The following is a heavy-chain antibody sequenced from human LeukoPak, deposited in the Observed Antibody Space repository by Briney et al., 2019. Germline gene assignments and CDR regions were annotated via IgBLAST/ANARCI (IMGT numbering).Heavy chain of an antibody. CDR3: ARDGPPGVPDSSGYHHDAFDI. D-gene: IGHD3-22*01. J-gene: IGHJ3*02. CDR2: ISAYNGNT. V-gene: IGHV1-18*01. CDR1: GYTFTSYG. Sequence: ASVKVSCKASGYTFTSYGISWVRQAPGQGLEWMGWISAYNGNTNYAQKLQGRVTITTDESTSTAYMELSSLGSEDTAVYYCARDGPPGVPDSSGYHHDAFDIWGQGTMVTVSS.